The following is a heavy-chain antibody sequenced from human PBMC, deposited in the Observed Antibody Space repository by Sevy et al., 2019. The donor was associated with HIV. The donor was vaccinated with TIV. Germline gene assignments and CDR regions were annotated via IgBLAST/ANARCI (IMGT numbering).Heavy chain of an antibody. CDR1: GFTFSSYA. J-gene: IGHJ6*02. D-gene: IGHD2-2*01. CDR3: ARGPHPQEIVVVPAPPGDYYYYGMDV. Sequence: GGSLRLSCAASGFTFSSYAMHWVRQAPGKGLEWVAVISYDGSNKYYADSVKGRFTISGDNSKNTLYLHMNSLRAEDTVVYYCARGPHPQEIVVVPAPPGDYYYYGMDVWGQGTTVTVSS. V-gene: IGHV3-30-3*01. CDR2: ISYDGSNK.